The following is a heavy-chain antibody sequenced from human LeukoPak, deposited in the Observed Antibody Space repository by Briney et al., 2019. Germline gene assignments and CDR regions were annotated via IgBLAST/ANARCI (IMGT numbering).Heavy chain of an antibody. D-gene: IGHD6-19*01. J-gene: IGHJ6*02. Sequence: SVKVSCKASGGTFSSYAISWVRQAPGQGLEWTGGIIPIFGTANYAQKFQGRVTITADESTSTAYMELSSLRSEDTAVYYCARDGAAVADTYYYYGMDVWGQGTTVTVSS. V-gene: IGHV1-69*13. CDR2: IIPIFGTA. CDR1: GGTFSSYA. CDR3: ARDGAAVADTYYYYGMDV.